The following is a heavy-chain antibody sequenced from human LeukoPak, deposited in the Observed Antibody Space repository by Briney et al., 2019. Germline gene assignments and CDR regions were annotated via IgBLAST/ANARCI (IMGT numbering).Heavy chain of an antibody. CDR3: ARDLTGYYPTFAFDI. J-gene: IGHJ3*02. CDR1: GFTFSDYY. D-gene: IGHD3-9*01. Sequence: GGSLRLSCAASGFTFSDYYMSWIRQAPGKGLEWVSYISSSSSYTNYADSVKDRFTISRDNAKNSLYLQMNSLRAEDTAVYCCARDLTGYYPTFAFDIWGQGTMVTVSS. CDR2: ISSSSSYT. V-gene: IGHV3-11*06.